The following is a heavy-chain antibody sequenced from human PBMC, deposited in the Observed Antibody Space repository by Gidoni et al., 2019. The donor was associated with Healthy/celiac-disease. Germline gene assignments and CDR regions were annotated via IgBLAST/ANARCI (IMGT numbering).Heavy chain of an antibody. D-gene: IGHD4-17*01. V-gene: IGHV3-11*01. CDR2: ISSSGSTI. CDR3: ASATVTTYPYYYYGMDV. J-gene: IGHJ6*02. CDR1: GFTFRDYY. Sequence: QVQLVESGGGLVKPGGSLRLSCQASGFTFRDYYMSWIRQAPGKGLEWVSYISSSGSTIYYADSVKGRFTISRDNAKNSLYLQMNSLRAEDTAVYYCASATVTTYPYYYYGMDVWGQGTTVTVSS.